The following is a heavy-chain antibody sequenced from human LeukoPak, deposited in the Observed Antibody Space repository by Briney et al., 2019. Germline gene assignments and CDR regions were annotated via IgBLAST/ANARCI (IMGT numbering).Heavy chain of an antibody. CDR2: ISYDGSNK. Sequence: PGRSLRLSRAASGFTFSSYAMHWVRQAPGKGLEWVAVISYDGSNKYYADSVKGRFTISRDNSKNTLYLQMNSLRAEDTAVYYCARQGAGEFHFDYWGQGTLVTVSS. CDR3: ARQGAGEFHFDY. CDR1: GFTFSSYA. V-gene: IGHV3-30-3*01. J-gene: IGHJ4*02. D-gene: IGHD3-10*01.